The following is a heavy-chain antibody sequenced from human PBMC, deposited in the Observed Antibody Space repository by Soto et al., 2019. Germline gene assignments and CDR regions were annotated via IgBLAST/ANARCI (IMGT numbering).Heavy chain of an antibody. J-gene: IGHJ4*02. CDR3: ARQIARYGFTKYFDY. V-gene: IGHV3-30-3*01. D-gene: IGHD4-17*01. Sequence: PGGSLRLSCAASGFTFSSYAMHWVRQAPGKGLEWVAVISYDGSNKYYADSVKGRFTISRDNSKNTLYLQMNSLRAEDTAVYYCARQIARYGFTKYFDYWSQGALVTVSS. CDR2: ISYDGSNK. CDR1: GFTFSSYA.